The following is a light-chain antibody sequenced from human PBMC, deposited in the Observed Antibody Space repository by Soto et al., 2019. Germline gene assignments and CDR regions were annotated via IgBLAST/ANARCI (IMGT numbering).Light chain of an antibody. CDR1: SSNVGAGYD. CDR3: QSYDSSRSGVV. Sequence: QAVVTQPPSVSGAPGQRVTISCSGSSSNVGAGYDVHWYQQLPGTAPKLLIFVNINRPSGVPDRFSGSKSGTSASLAITGLQAEDEADYYCQSYDSSRSGVVFGGGTKLTVL. CDR2: VNI. J-gene: IGLJ2*01. V-gene: IGLV1-40*01.